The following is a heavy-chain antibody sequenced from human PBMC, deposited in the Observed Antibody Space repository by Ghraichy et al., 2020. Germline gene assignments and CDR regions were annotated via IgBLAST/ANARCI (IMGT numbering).Heavy chain of an antibody. J-gene: IGHJ4*02. CDR2: ISSTSNYI. CDR1: GFTYSSYS. Sequence: GESLNISCAASGFTYSSYSMNWVRQAPGKGLEWVSSISSTSNYIYYADSVRGRFTISRDNAKSSLYLYMNSLGAEDSAVYYCARVSLNVVEVARALDYWGQGTLVIVSS. D-gene: IGHD5-24*01. CDR3: ARVSLNVVEVARALDY. V-gene: IGHV3-21*06.